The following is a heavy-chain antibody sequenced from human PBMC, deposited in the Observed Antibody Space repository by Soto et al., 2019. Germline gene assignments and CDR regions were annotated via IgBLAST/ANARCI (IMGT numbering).Heavy chain of an antibody. CDR3: AKGGSGSYSNAFDI. Sequence: PSETLSLTCTVSGGSISSSSYYWGWIRQPPGKGLEWIGSIYYSGSTYYNPSLKSLVTISVDTSKNQFSLNLSSVTAADTAVYYCAKGGSGSYSNAFDIWGQGTMVTVSS. D-gene: IGHD3-10*01. CDR1: GGSISSSSYY. V-gene: IGHV4-39*01. CDR2: IYYSGST. J-gene: IGHJ3*02.